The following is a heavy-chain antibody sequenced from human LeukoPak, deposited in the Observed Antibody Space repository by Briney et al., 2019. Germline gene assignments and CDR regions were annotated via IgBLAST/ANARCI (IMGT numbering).Heavy chain of an antibody. J-gene: IGHJ4*02. Sequence: ASVKVSCKASGYTFTDYYMNWVRQAPGQGLEWMGWINPKSGGTKYAQKFQGRVTMTRATSISTAYMELSILRSDDTAVYYCVRAGELDYWGQGTLVTVSS. CDR2: INPKSGGT. V-gene: IGHV1-2*02. CDR3: VRAGELDY. CDR1: GYTFTDYY. D-gene: IGHD7-27*01.